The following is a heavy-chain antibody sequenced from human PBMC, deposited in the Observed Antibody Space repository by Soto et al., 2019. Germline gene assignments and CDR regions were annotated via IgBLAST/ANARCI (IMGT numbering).Heavy chain of an antibody. J-gene: IGHJ4*02. CDR1: GGTFSSYA. D-gene: IGHD3-22*01. CDR3: ARDGNYYDSSGYYTYYFDY. CDR2: IIPIFGTA. Sequence: SVKVSCKASGGTFSSYAISWVRQAPGQGLEWMGGIIPIFGTANYAQKFQGRVTITRDTSASTAYMELSSLRSEDTAVYYCARDGNYYDSSGYYTYYFDYWGQGTLVTVSS. V-gene: IGHV1-69*05.